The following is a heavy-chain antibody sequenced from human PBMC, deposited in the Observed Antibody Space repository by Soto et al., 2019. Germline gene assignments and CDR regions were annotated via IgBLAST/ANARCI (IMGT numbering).Heavy chain of an antibody. V-gene: IGHV1-3*01. CDR2: INAGNGNT. CDR3: ARTSGLSIPHFS. Sequence: ASVKVSCKASGYTFTSYAMHWVRQAPGQRLEWMGWINAGNGNTKYSQKFQGRVTITRDTSASTAYMELSSLRSEDAAVYSCARTSGLSIPHFSWGQGTLVTVSS. D-gene: IGHD3-3*02. J-gene: IGHJ4*02. CDR1: GYTFTSYA.